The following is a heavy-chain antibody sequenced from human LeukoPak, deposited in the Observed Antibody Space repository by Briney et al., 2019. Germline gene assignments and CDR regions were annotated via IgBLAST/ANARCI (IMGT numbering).Heavy chain of an antibody. V-gene: IGHV4-34*01. Sequence: PSETLSLTCAVYGGSFSGYYWSWIRQPPGKGLEWIGEINHSGSTNYNTSLKSRVTISVDTSKNQFSLKLSSVTAADTAVYYCARGRNDRGPFDYWGQGTLVTVSS. CDR1: GGSFSGYY. D-gene: IGHD3-22*01. CDR2: INHSGST. CDR3: ARGRNDRGPFDY. J-gene: IGHJ4*02.